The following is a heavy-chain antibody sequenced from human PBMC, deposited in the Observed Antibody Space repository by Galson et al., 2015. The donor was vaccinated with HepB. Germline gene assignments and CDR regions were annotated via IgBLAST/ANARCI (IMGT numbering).Heavy chain of an antibody. CDR2: IYHSGST. J-gene: IGHJ5*02. Sequence: PLSLTCAVSGGSISSGGYSWSWIRQPPGKGLEWIGYIYHSGSTYYNPSLKSRVTISVDRSKNQFSLKLSSVTAADTAVYYCARESLSFRGFDPWGQGTLVTVSS. D-gene: IGHD3-16*02. V-gene: IGHV4-30-2*01. CDR1: GGSISSGGYS. CDR3: ARESLSFRGFDP.